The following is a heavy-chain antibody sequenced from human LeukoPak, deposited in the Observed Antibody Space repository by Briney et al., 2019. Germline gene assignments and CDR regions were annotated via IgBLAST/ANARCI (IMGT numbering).Heavy chain of an antibody. CDR3: ARVTGYMIEDYFDY. D-gene: IGHD3-9*01. Sequence: SETLSLTCTVSGGSISSSSYYWGWIRQPPGKGLEWIGSIYDSGSTYYNPSLKSRVTISVDTSKNQFSLKLSSVTAADTAVYYCARVTGYMIEDYFDYWGQGTLVTVSS. CDR1: GGSISSSSYY. CDR2: IYDSGST. V-gene: IGHV4-39*07. J-gene: IGHJ4*02.